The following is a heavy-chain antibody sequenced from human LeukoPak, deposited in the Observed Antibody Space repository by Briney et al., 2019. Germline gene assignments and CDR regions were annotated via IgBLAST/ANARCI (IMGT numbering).Heavy chain of an antibody. V-gene: IGHV3-9*01. CDR2: ISWNCGSI. Sequence: SRSLRLSCAASGFTFDDYAMYWVRQAPGKGLEWVSGISWNCGSIGYADSVKGRFTISRDNSKNTLYLQMNSLRAEDTAVYYCAKDRGLCSGGSCYRFDYWGQGTLVTVSS. D-gene: IGHD2-15*01. CDR3: AKDRGLCSGGSCYRFDY. J-gene: IGHJ4*02. CDR1: GFTFDDYA.